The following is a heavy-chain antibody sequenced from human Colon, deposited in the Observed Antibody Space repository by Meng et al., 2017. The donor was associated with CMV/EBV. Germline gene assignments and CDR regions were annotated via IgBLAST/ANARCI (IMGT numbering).Heavy chain of an antibody. CDR1: GYIFTDYY. D-gene: IGHD4/OR15-4a*01. CDR3: AKEGVLYGMDV. CDR2: INPSGYNT. V-gene: IGHV1-46*01. J-gene: IGHJ6*02. Sequence: ASVKVSCKASGYIFTDYYIHWVRQAPGQGLEWMALINPSGYNTNYTQKFQGRITVTRDTSTRTVYMELNNLTFEDTAVYYCAKEGVLYGMDVWGQGTTVTVSS.